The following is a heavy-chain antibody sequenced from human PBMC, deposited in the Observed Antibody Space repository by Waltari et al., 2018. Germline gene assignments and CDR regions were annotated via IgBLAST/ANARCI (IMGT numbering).Heavy chain of an antibody. CDR1: GFTGSTNF. V-gene: IGHV3-53*01. D-gene: IGHD2-2*01. J-gene: IGHJ4*02. CDR2: IYSGGST. CDR3: ARDRHCSSSGCSGL. Sequence: EVQLVESGGGLIQHGASLRSSCAASGFTGSTNFVMWVRQAPGKGLEWVSLIYSGGSTYYADSVKGRFTISRDYSENTLYLQMNSLRGEDTAVYYCARDRHCSSSGCSGLWGQGTLVTVSS.